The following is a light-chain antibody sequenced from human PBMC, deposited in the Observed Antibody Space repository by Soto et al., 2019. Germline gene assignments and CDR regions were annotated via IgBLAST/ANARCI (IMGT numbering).Light chain of an antibody. CDR1: QSVGSN. V-gene: IGKV3-15*01. Sequence: EIVMTQSPATLSVSPGERATLSYSASQSVGSNLAWYQQKPGQAPRLLIYGASTRATGIPARFSGSGSGTEFTLTISSLQSEDFAIYFCQQYNTWPPDRTFGQGTKVEIK. CDR3: QQYNTWPPDRT. J-gene: IGKJ1*01. CDR2: GAS.